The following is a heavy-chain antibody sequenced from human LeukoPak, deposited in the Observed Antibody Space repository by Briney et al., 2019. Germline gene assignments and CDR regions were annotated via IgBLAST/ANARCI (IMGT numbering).Heavy chain of an antibody. CDR1: GYTFTSSD. V-gene: IGHV1-8*01. J-gene: IGHJ4*02. CDR2: MNSSSGNT. Sequence: ASVKVSCKASGYTFTSSDINWVRQATGQGLEWMGWMNSSSGNTGYAQKFQGRVTMTRNTSISTAYMELSSLISEDTAVYYCARVTGSNSYYRSLGHWGQGTLVTVSS. D-gene: IGHD3-22*01. CDR3: ARVTGSNSYYRSLGH.